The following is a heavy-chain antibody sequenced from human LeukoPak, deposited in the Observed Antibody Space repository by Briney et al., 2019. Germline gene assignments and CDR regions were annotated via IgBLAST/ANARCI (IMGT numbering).Heavy chain of an antibody. CDR3: ASPAQDSSGYYDPPDY. D-gene: IGHD3-22*01. J-gene: IGHJ4*02. CDR2: IYSGGST. V-gene: IGHV3-66*01. CDR1: GFTVSSNY. Sequence: GGSLRLSCAVSGFTVSSNYMSWVRQAPGKGLEWVSVIYSGGSTYYADSVKGRFTISRDNSKNTLYLQMNSLRAEDTAVYYCASPAQDSSGYYDPPDYWGQGTLVTVSS.